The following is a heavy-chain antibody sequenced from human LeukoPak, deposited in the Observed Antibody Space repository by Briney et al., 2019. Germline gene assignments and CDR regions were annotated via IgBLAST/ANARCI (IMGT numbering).Heavy chain of an antibody. CDR1: GYSISSGDY. CDR3: ARNRSEPLGNGGSFDY. CDR2: IFNSGST. V-gene: IGHV4-38-2*01. D-gene: IGHD3-16*01. J-gene: IGHJ4*02. Sequence: PSETLSLTCAESGYSISSGDYWGWIRQPPGKGLEWIGSIFNSGSTYYNPSLKSRVTISADTSKRHFSLKLSSVTAADTAVYYCARNRSEPLGNGGSFDYWGQGTLVTVSS.